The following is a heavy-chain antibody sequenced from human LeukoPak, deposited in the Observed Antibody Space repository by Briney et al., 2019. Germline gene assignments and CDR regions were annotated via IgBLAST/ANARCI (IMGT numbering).Heavy chain of an antibody. CDR3: AREVIATSGPDY. CDR1: GGSISSGTYY. CDR2: IYQSGST. V-gene: IGHV4-30-2*01. Sequence: PSQTLSLTCTVSGGSISSGTYYWSWIRQPPGKGLEWIGYIYQSGSTYYTPSHRSRVTMSVDRSKNQFSLKVRSVTAADTAIYYCAREVIATSGPDYWGQGTLVLVSS. D-gene: IGHD6-13*01. J-gene: IGHJ4*02.